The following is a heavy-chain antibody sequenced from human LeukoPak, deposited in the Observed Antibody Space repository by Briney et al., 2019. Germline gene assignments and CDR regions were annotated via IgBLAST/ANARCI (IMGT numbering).Heavy chain of an antibody. CDR1: GGSISSYY. V-gene: IGHV4-59*01. Sequence: QSSESLSLTCTVSGGSISSYYWSWIRQPPGKGLEWIGYIYYSGSTNYNPSLKSRVTISVDTSKNQFSLKLSSVTAADTAVYYCARNPYYIDTGWFDPWGQGTLVTVSS. D-gene: IGHD2/OR15-2a*01. CDR2: IYYSGST. CDR3: ARNPYYIDTGWFDP. J-gene: IGHJ5*02.